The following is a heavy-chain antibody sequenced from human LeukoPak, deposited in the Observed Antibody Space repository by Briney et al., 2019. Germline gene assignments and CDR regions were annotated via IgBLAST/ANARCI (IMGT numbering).Heavy chain of an antibody. CDR2: ISSSSSYI. D-gene: IGHD4-17*01. J-gene: IGHJ5*02. CDR3: TGGYGDYANWFDP. Sequence: GGSLRLSCAASGFTFSSYSMNWVRQAPGKGLEWVSSISSSSSYIYYADSVKGRFTISRDNAKNSLYLQMNSLRAEDTAVYYCTGGYGDYANWFDPWGQGTLVTVSS. CDR1: GFTFSSYS. V-gene: IGHV3-21*01.